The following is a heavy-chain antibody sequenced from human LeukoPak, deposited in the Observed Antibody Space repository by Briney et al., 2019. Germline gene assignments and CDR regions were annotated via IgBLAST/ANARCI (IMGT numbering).Heavy chain of an antibody. CDR3: VTPSDYDFWSGPEYFQH. CDR2: ISSNEGST. CDR1: GFTFSSYA. V-gene: IGHV3-64D*06. J-gene: IGHJ1*01. D-gene: IGHD3-3*01. Sequence: GGSLRLSCSASGFTFSSYAMHWVRQAPGKGLEYVSAISSNEGSTYYADSVKGRFTISRDNSKNTLYLQMSSLRAEDTAVYYCVTPSDYDFWSGPEYFQHWGQGTLVTVSS.